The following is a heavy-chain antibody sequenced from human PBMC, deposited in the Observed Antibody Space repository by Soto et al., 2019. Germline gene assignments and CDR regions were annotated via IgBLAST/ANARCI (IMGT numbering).Heavy chain of an antibody. CDR3: ARGNALYDY. Sequence: PGGSLRLSCAASGFSFSEYYMSWIRQAPGKGLEWVSYIRSSDNTRYYADSVKGRFTISRDNAKNSLYLQMNSLRAEDTAVYYCARGNALYDYWGQGTLVTVSS. CDR2: IRSSDNTR. CDR1: GFSFSEYY. D-gene: IGHD2-2*01. V-gene: IGHV3-11*01. J-gene: IGHJ4*02.